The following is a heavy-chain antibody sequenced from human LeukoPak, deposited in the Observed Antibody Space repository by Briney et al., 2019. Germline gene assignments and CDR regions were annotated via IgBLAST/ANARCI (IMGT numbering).Heavy chain of an antibody. D-gene: IGHD2-2*01. CDR2: IDPSDSYT. J-gene: IGHJ4*02. Sequence: GESLKISCKCSGYSFTSYWISWVRQMPGKGLEWMGRIDPSDSYTNYSPSFQGHVTISADKSISTAYLQWSSLKASDTAMYYCARLAGYCSSTSCVGLDYWGQGTLVTVSS. CDR3: ARLAGYCSSTSCVGLDY. V-gene: IGHV5-10-1*01. CDR1: GYSFTSYW.